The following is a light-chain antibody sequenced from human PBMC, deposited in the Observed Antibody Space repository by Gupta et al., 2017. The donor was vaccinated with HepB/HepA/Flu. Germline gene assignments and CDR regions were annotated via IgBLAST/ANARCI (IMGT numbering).Light chain of an antibody. Sequence: QSVLTQPPSASGTPGQRVTISCSGSSSNIGSNTVNWYQQLPGTAPKLLIYSNNQRPSGVPDRFSGSKSGTSASLAISGLQSEDEADYDCAAWDDSLNGFGVFGGGTNLTVL. CDR3: AAWDDSLNGFGV. CDR1: SSNIGSNT. J-gene: IGLJ3*02. CDR2: SNN. V-gene: IGLV1-44*01.